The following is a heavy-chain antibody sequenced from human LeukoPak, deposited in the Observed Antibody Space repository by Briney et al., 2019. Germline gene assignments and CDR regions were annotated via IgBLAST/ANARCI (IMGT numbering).Heavy chain of an antibody. D-gene: IGHD3-3*01. V-gene: IGHV1-8*01. J-gene: IGHJ4*02. CDR2: MNPNSGNT. Sequence: ASVKVSCNVSGYTYTSYDINWVRQATGQGLEWMGGMNPNSGNTVYAQKFQGRVTITRHTYISTVYMALSSLRSDDTAVFFCERDKYDFWSGAFDFDYWGQGTLVTVSS. CDR1: GYTYTSYD. CDR3: ERDKYDFWSGAFDFDY.